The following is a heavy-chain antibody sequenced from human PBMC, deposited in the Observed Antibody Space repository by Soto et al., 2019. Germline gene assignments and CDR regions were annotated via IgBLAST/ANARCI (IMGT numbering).Heavy chain of an antibody. J-gene: IGHJ4*01. CDR3: VRKFPGTRPFDY. V-gene: IGHV3-23*01. CDR1: GFTFNSYA. Sequence: GGSLRLSCAASGFTFNSYAMNWVRQAPGKGLAWVSAIGTDGNTYYANSVKGRFTISRDNSRTTLYLQMNSLRVEDTALYYCVRKFPGTRPFDYWGQGTLVTVSS. CDR2: IGTDGNT.